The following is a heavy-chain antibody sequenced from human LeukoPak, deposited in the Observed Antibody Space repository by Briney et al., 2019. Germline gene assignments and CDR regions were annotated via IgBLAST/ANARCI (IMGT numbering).Heavy chain of an antibody. J-gene: IGHJ4*02. Sequence: PSETLSLTCTVSGGSISSNYWSWIRQPAGKGLEWIGRIYTSGSTNYSPPLKSRVTLSVDTSRNQFSLRLSSVTAADTAVYYCASYLLFGGPDYWGQGTLVTVSS. CDR1: GGSISSNY. D-gene: IGHD3-10*02. CDR3: ASYLLFGGPDY. CDR2: IYTSGST. V-gene: IGHV4-4*07.